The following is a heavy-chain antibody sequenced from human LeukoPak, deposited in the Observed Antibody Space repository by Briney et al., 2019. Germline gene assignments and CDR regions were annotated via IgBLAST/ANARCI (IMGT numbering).Heavy chain of an antibody. J-gene: IGHJ5*01. Sequence: SETLSLTCSVSGGSISGNYWSWIRQPAGKGLEWIGRIHTSGSTSYNPSLKSRVTMSVDTSKNQFSLKLSSVTAADTAVYYCARVFSGSYDSWGQGTLVTVSS. CDR1: GGSISGNY. CDR3: ARVFSGSYDS. V-gene: IGHV4-4*07. D-gene: IGHD3-10*01. CDR2: IHTSGST.